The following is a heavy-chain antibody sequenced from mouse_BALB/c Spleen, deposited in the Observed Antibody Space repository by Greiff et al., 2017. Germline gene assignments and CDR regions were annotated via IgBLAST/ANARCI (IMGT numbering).Heavy chain of an antibody. CDR2: IDPANGTT. D-gene: IGHD1-1*01. V-gene: IGHV14-3*02. CDR1: GFNIKDTY. CDR3: ARGYYGSSFAMDY. Sequence: EVQGVESGAELVKPGASVKLSCTASGFNIKDTYMHWVKQRPEQGLEWIGRIDPANGTTKYDPKFQGKATITADTSSNTAYLQLSSLTSEDTAVYYCARGYYGSSFAMDYWGQGTTLTVSS. J-gene: IGHJ2*01.